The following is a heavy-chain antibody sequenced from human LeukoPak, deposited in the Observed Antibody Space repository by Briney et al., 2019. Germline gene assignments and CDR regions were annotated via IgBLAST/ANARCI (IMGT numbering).Heavy chain of an antibody. J-gene: IGHJ4*02. D-gene: IGHD6-13*01. CDR1: GGSISSYY. V-gene: IGHV4-4*07. CDR2: IYTSGST. CDR3: ARAYSSSWNY. Sequence: SSETLSLTCTVSGGSISSYYWSWIRQPAGKGLEWIGRIYTSGSTYYNPSLKSRVTISVDTSKNQFSLKLSSATAADTAVYYCARAYSSSWNYWGQGTLVTVSS.